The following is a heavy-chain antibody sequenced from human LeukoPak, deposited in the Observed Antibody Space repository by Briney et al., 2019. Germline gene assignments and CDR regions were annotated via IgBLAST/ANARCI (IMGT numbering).Heavy chain of an antibody. CDR3: ARAYCGGDCYRDYYYYGMDV. CDR1: GGAISSYY. V-gene: IGHV4-59*01. J-gene: IGHJ6*02. CDR2: IYYSGST. Sequence: PSETLSLTCTVSGGAISSYYWSWIRQPPGKGLEWIGYIYYSGSTNYSPSLKSRVTISVDTSKNQFSLKLSSVTAADTAVYYCARAYCGGDCYRDYYYYGMDVWGQGTTVTVSS. D-gene: IGHD2-21*02.